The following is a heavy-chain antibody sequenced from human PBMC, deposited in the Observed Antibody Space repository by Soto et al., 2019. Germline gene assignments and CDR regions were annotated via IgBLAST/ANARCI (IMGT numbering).Heavy chain of an antibody. CDR1: GCTFSSFA. D-gene: IGHD3-10*01. Sequence: GGSLRLSCSASGCTFSSFAMHWVRQAPGKGLEYVSVISNNGGTTYYADSVKGRFTISRDNSKNTLYLQMSSLRAEDTAVYYCAKDGRRITMIRGKGFDYWGQGALVTVSS. CDR2: ISNNGGTT. J-gene: IGHJ4*02. CDR3: AKDGRRITMIRGKGFDY. V-gene: IGHV3-64D*06.